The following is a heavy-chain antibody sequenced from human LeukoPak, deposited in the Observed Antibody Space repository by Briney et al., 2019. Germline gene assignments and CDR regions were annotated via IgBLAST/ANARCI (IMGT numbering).Heavy chain of an antibody. V-gene: IGHV4-38-2*01. CDR1: GYSISSGYY. CDR2: IYHSGST. CDR3: ARQECYYDSSGSYFDY. D-gene: IGHD3-22*01. J-gene: IGHJ4*02. Sequence: SETLSLTCAVSGYSISSGYYWGWIRQPPGEGLEWIGSIYHSGSTYYNPSLKSRVTISVDTSKNQFSLKLSSVTAADTAVYYCARQECYYDSSGSYFDYWGQGTLVTVSS.